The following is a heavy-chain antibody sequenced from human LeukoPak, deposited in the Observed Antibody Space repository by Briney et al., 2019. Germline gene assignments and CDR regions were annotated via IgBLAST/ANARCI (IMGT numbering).Heavy chain of an antibody. J-gene: IGHJ3*02. CDR3: AKDAGSSSTDAFDI. D-gene: IGHD6-6*01. Sequence: GGSLRLSCAASGFTFSSYGMHWVRQAPGKGLEWVAFIRYDGSNKYYAGSVKGRFTISRDNSKNTLYLQMNSLRAEDTAVYYCAKDAGSSSTDAFDIWGQGTMVTVSS. V-gene: IGHV3-30*02. CDR2: IRYDGSNK. CDR1: GFTFSSYG.